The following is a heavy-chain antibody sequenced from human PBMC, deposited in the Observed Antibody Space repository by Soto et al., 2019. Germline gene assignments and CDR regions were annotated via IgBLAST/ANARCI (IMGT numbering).Heavy chain of an antibody. D-gene: IGHD1-1*01. CDR3: ARDGTYNWV. Sequence: EVQLVESGGGLVQPGGSLRLSCAASGFTVSNNYRRWVRQAPGKGLEWVSLIYIGGATYYADSVKGRFTISRDNSKNTLYLQMNSLRAEDTAVYYCARDGTYNWVGGQGILVTVSS. CDR1: GFTVSNNY. V-gene: IGHV3-66*01. CDR2: IYIGGAT. J-gene: IGHJ4*02.